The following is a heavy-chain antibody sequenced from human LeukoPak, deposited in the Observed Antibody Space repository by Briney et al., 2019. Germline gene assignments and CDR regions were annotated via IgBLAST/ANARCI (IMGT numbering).Heavy chain of an antibody. CDR3: ARGMAAAYDYNWFDS. V-gene: IGHV4-59*12. CDR1: DDSITMYY. CDR2: VDHTGST. J-gene: IGHJ5*01. D-gene: IGHD5-12*01. Sequence: SETLSLTCSVSDDSITMYYWTWIRQPPGKGLEWIGYVDHTGSTNFNPSLNGRVSISRDTTKNLFSLRLSSVTAADTAIYFCARGMAAAYDYNWFDSWGQGTLVTVSS.